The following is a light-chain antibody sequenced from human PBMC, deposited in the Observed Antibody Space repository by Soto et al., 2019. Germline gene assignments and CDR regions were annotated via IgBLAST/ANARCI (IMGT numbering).Light chain of an antibody. CDR1: QDINKY. V-gene: IGKV1-39*01. CDR2: ATS. CDR3: QQSYSSPYT. Sequence: IQMTQSPSSLSAAVGDSVTITCRASQDINKYLNWYHQTPGKAPKLLVFATSTLHNGVPSRFSGSRSGTDFSLTITSLQPEDFATYYCQQSYSSPYTFGQGTKLEIK. J-gene: IGKJ2*01.